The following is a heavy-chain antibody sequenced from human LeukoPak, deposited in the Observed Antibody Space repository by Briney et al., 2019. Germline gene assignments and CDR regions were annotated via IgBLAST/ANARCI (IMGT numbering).Heavy chain of an antibody. CDR3: ARDNSVRDEAWWFNP. CDR1: GGTFNTYA. V-gene: IGHV1-69*13. CDR2: IIPIFGTA. D-gene: IGHD5-24*01. Sequence: SVKVSCKASGGTFNTYAINWVRQAPGQGLEWMGGIIPIFGTAKYAQKFQGRITITADESTSTAYMELSSLRSEDTAVYYCARDNSVRDEAWWFNPWGQGTLVTVSS. J-gene: IGHJ5*02.